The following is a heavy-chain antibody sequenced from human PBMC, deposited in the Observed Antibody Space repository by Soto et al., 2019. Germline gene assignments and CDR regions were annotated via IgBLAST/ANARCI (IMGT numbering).Heavy chain of an antibody. CDR3: ARGGAMGVDY. Sequence: PGGSRRLSCPASGVTFKTHWMHWVRQAPGKGLVWVSRIYFDGITTNYADSVKGRLTVSRDNAKNTVYLHVNTLRDEDTAVYYCARGGAMGVDYWGQGTQVTVS. V-gene: IGHV3-74*01. D-gene: IGHD1-26*01. CDR1: GVTFKTHW. CDR2: IYFDGITT. J-gene: IGHJ4*02.